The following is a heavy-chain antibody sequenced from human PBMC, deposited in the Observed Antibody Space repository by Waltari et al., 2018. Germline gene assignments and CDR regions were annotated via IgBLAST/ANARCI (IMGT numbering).Heavy chain of an antibody. CDR2: INAGNGNT. CDR3: ARGRVNYDILTGYYPQYYFDY. J-gene: IGHJ4*02. D-gene: IGHD3-9*01. V-gene: IGHV1-3*01. CDR1: GYPFTSYA. Sequence: QVQLVQSGAEVKKPGASVKVSCKASGYPFTSYAMHWFRQAPGQRPEWMGWINAGNGNTKYSQKFQGRVTITRDTSASTAYMELSSLRSEDTAVYYCARGRVNYDILTGYYPQYYFDYWGQGTLVTVSS.